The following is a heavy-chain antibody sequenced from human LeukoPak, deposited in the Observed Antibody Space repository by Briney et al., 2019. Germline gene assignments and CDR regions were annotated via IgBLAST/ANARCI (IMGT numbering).Heavy chain of an antibody. V-gene: IGHV4-38-2*02. CDR2: IYHSGST. CDR3: AREDSSGLDY. Sequence: PSETLSLTCAVSGYSISSGYYWGWIRQPPGKGLEWIGSIYHSGSTYYNPSLKSRVTISVDTSKNQFSLKLSSVTAADTAVYYCAREDSSGLDYWGQGTLDTVSS. J-gene: IGHJ4*02. CDR1: GYSISSGYY. D-gene: IGHD6-19*01.